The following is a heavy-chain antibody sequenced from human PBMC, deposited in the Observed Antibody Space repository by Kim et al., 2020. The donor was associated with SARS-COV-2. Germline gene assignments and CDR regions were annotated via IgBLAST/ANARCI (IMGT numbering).Heavy chain of an antibody. V-gene: IGHV3-30*18. J-gene: IGHJ6*01. CDR1: GFTFSSYD. Sequence: GGSLRLSCAASGFTFSSYDMHWVRQTPGKGLEWVAVISYDGSNKYQADSVKGRFTIARDNSKNTLYLQMNSLRTEDTAVYYCAKGIAAAGYYYYGMDVWG. CDR3: AKGIAAAGYYYYGMDV. D-gene: IGHD6-13*01. CDR2: ISYDGSNK.